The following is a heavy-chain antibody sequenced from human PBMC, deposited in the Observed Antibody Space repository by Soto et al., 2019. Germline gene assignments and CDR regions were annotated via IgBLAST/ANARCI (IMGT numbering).Heavy chain of an antibody. Sequence: SQALSLTSAVSWGPISTYFWGWIREPAVGLLGCIVRIYTTGSTNYNPSLKSRVTMSLDTSRNQFSLKLSSVTAADTAVYYCAREGGYFDSSGSGVYHYYGMDVWGQGTTVTVSS. D-gene: IGHD3-22*01. CDR1: WGPISTYF. CDR3: AREGGYFDSSGSGVYHYYGMDV. V-gene: IGHV4-4*07. J-gene: IGHJ6*02. CDR2: IYTTGST.